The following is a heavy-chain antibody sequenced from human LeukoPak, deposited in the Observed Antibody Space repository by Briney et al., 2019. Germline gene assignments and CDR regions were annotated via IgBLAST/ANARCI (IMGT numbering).Heavy chain of an antibody. CDR1: GYTLTELS. CDR3: ATTMVRGVITIPYFDY. Sequence: AASVKVSCKVSGYTLTELSMHWVRQAPGKGLEWMGGFDPEDGETIYAQKFQGRVTMTEDTSTDTAYMELSSLRSEDTAVYYCATTMVRGVITIPYFDYWGQGTLVTVSS. D-gene: IGHD3-10*01. CDR2: FDPEDGET. J-gene: IGHJ4*02. V-gene: IGHV1-24*01.